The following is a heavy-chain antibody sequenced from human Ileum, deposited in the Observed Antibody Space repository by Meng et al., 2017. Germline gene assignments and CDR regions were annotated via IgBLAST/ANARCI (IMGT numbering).Heavy chain of an antibody. D-gene: IGHD5/OR15-5a*01. CDR1: GASLSTGGYY. CDR2: SYYDGSS. Sequence: QVQLQESGPGLVKPSQTLSRTCRVSGASLSTGGYYWGWIRQQPGKGLEWIGYSYYDGSSYYNPSLKSRPIISLDASKSQFSLRLTSMTAADTAIYYCTRGGFGYSVPFDFWGQGTLVTV. J-gene: IGHJ4*02. CDR3: TRGGFGYSVPFDF. V-gene: IGHV4-31*03.